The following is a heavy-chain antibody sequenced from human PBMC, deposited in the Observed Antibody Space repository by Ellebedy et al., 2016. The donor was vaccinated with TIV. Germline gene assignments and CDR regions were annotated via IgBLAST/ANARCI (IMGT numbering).Heavy chain of an antibody. D-gene: IGHD6-13*01. V-gene: IGHV4-39*01. Sequence: SETLSLTXFVSGDSLNTSSDYWGWIRQPPGKALEWMGSIHYSGSNYRFYSPSLKSRLTISVDASKNQFSLKLSSVTAADTAVFYCARHDRSSWFYFDSWGQGTLVTVSS. J-gene: IGHJ4*02. CDR2: IHYSGSN. CDR1: GDSLNTSSDY. CDR3: ARHDRSSWFYFDS.